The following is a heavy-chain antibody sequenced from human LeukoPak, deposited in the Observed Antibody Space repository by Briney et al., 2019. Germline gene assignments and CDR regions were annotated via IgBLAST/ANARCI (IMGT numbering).Heavy chain of an antibody. Sequence: PGGSLRLSCAASGFTFSSYDIHWVRQAPGKGLEWVAVISYDGSNKYYADSVKGRFTISRDNSKNTLYLQMGSLRAEDMAVYYCARGPRGYSYGYVDWGQGTLVTVSS. V-gene: IGHV3-30*03. CDR3: ARGPRGYSYGYVD. J-gene: IGHJ4*02. D-gene: IGHD5-18*01. CDR1: GFTFSSYD. CDR2: ISYDGSNK.